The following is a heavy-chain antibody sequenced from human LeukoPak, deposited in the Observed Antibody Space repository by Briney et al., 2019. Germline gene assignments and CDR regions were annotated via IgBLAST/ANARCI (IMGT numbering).Heavy chain of an antibody. D-gene: IGHD6-13*01. Sequence: ASVKVSFKASGYTFTSYGISWVRQAPGQGLEWMGWISAYNGNTNYAQKLQGRVTMTTDTSTSTAYMELRSLRSDDTAVYYCARLLSAAGAFDYWGQGTLVTVSS. CDR1: GYTFTSYG. CDR3: ARLLSAAGAFDY. V-gene: IGHV1-18*01. J-gene: IGHJ4*02. CDR2: ISAYNGNT.